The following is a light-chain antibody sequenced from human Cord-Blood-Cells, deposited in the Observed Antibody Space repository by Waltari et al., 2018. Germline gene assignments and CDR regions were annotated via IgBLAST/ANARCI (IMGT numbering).Light chain of an antibody. CDR3: SSYAGSNNVV. CDR1: SSDLGGYNY. Sequence: QSALTQPPSASGSPGQSVTIPCTGTSSDLGGYNYVSWYQQHPGKAPKLMIYEVSKRPSGVPDRFSGSKSGNTASLTVSGLQAEDEADYYCSSYAGSNNVVFGGGTKLTVL. CDR2: EVS. J-gene: IGLJ2*01. V-gene: IGLV2-8*01.